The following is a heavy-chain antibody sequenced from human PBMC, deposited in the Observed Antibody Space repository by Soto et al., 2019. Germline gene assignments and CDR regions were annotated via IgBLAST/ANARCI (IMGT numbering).Heavy chain of an antibody. CDR2: LQTDGSHP. Sequence: EVQLVESGGGFVQPGGSLRLSCVASGFTFNYYWMHWVRQAPGKGLMWVSRLQTDGSHPDYADSVKGRFTISRDNAKNTLYLQMNNLRAEDSVVYYCAKGGEPDYGGQGTLVTISS. CDR3: AKGGEPDY. D-gene: IGHD2-21*01. V-gene: IGHV3-74*01. J-gene: IGHJ4*02. CDR1: GFTFNYYW.